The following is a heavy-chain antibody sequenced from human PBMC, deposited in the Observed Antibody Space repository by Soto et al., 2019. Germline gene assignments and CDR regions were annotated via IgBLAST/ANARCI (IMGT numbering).Heavy chain of an antibody. D-gene: IGHD6-13*01. Sequence: QVQLVESGGGVVQPGWSLRLSCAASGFTFSSYGMHWVRQAPGKGLEWVAVIWYDGSNKYYADSVKGRFTISRDNSKNTLYLQMNSLRAEDTAVYYCARDLMAAAGTYFYYYGMDVWGQGTTVTVSS. CDR2: IWYDGSNK. CDR3: ARDLMAAAGTYFYYYGMDV. V-gene: IGHV3-33*01. J-gene: IGHJ6*02. CDR1: GFTFSSYG.